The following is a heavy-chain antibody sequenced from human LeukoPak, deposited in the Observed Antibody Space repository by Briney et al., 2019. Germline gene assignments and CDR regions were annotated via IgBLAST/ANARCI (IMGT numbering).Heavy chain of an antibody. CDR1: GYTFTGYY. Sequence: ASVKVSCKASGYTFTGYYMHWVRQAPGQGLEWMGWINPNSGGTNYAQKFQGWVTMTRDTSISTAYMELSRLRSDDTAVYYCAREALWGCGVDYWGQGTLVTVSS. V-gene: IGHV1-2*04. J-gene: IGHJ4*02. D-gene: IGHD3-16*01. CDR2: INPNSGGT. CDR3: AREALWGCGVDY.